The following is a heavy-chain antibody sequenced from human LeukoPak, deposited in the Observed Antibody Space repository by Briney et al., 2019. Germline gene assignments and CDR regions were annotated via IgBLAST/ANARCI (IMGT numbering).Heavy chain of an antibody. J-gene: IGHJ4*02. CDR1: GFNLNSFW. CDR3: ARERSSGWSDY. Sequence: PGGSLRLSCSASGFNLNSFWMHWVRQAPGKGLVWVSRIKTDGSSTSYADSVKGRFTISRDNAKNTLYMQMNSLRAEDTAVYYCARERSSGWSDYWGQGTLVTVSS. CDR2: IKTDGSST. V-gene: IGHV3-74*01. D-gene: IGHD6-19*01.